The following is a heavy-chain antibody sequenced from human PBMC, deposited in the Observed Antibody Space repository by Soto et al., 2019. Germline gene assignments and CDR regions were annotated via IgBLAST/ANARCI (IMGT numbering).Heavy chain of an antibody. CDR3: TTRTDYGDYEPLNWFDP. Sequence: PGGSLRLSCAASGFTFSNAWMSWVRQAPGKGLEWVGRIKSKTDGGTTDYAAPVKGRFTISRDDSKNTLYLQMNSLKTEDTAVYYCTTRTDYGDYEPLNWFDPWGQGTLVTVSS. J-gene: IGHJ5*02. V-gene: IGHV3-15*01. D-gene: IGHD4-17*01. CDR1: GFTFSNAW. CDR2: IKSKTDGGTT.